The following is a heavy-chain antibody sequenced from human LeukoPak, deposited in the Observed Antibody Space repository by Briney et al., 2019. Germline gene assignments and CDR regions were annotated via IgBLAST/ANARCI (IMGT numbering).Heavy chain of an antibody. CDR1: GYSFTSYW. D-gene: IGHD3-22*01. J-gene: IGHJ3*02. CDR3: ARHYYYDSSSSYAFDI. Sequence: GESLRISCKGSGYSFTSYWIGWVRQMPGKGLEWMGIIYPGDSDTRYSPSFQGQVTISAEKSISTASLQWSSLKASHTPLYYCARHYYYDSSSSYAFDIWGQGTMVSVSS. CDR2: IYPGDSDT. V-gene: IGHV5-51*01.